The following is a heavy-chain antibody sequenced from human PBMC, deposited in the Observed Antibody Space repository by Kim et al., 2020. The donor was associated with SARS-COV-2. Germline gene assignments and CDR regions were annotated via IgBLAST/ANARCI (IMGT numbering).Heavy chain of an antibody. V-gene: IGHV1-3*01. Sequence: TKYSQKFQGRVTISRDTSASAVYMELSSLRSEDMAVYFCAREGSGWYLDYWGQGTLVTVSS. CDR3: AREGSGWYLDY. J-gene: IGHJ4*02. CDR2: T. D-gene: IGHD6-19*01.